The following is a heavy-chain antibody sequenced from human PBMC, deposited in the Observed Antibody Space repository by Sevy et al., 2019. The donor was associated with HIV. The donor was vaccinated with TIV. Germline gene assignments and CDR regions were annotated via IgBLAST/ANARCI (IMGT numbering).Heavy chain of an antibody. CDR3: AKVLRDFGDYLLVD. CDR2: ITSTGLNT. Sequence: GGSLRLSCAASGFIFNTQAMTWVRQAPGKGLEWVSSITSTGLNTFHANSVKGRFTISRDNSTSTVYLQMNSLRAEDTALYYCAKVLRDFGDYLLVDWGHGTLVTVSS. CDR1: GFIFNTQA. V-gene: IGHV3-23*01. J-gene: IGHJ4*01. D-gene: IGHD4-17*01.